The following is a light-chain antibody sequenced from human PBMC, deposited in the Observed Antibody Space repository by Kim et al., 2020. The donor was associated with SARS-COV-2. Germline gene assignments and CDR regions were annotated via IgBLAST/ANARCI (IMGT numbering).Light chain of an antibody. Sequence: EIVLTQSPGTLSLSPGERATLSCRASQSVSSSYLAWYQQKPGQAPRLLIYGASSRATGIPDSFSGSGSGTDFTLTISRLEPEDFAVYYCQQYDNSPLTFGGGTKVEI. V-gene: IGKV3-20*01. CDR2: GAS. J-gene: IGKJ4*01. CDR3: QQYDNSPLT. CDR1: QSVSSSY.